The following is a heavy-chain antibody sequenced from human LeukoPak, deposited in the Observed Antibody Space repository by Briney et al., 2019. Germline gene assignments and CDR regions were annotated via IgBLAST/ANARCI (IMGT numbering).Heavy chain of an antibody. CDR1: GFTFSSYW. D-gene: IGHD2-2*01. CDR2: IKQDGSEK. Sequence: PGGSLRLSCAASGFTFSSYWMSWVRQGPGKGLEWVASIKQDGSEKRHVDSVKGRFSISRDNAKNSLYLEMNSLRAEDTAVYYCASGDVVVPADADVTRGLDVWGQGTTVTVSS. J-gene: IGHJ6*02. CDR3: ASGDVVVPADADVTRGLDV. V-gene: IGHV3-7*02.